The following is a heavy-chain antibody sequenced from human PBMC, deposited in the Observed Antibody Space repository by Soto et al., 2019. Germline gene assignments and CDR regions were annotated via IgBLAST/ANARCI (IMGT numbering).Heavy chain of an antibody. CDR3: ASRGHCSNGQCHPFDY. Sequence: GGSLRLSCVGSDFSLSGFYMSWVRQAPGKGLEWLSFISMSGSYKTYAASVEGRFTISRDNVKNILYLQMDSLRVEDTAVYYCASRGHCSNGQCHPFDYWGQGTQVTVYS. CDR2: ISMSGSYK. CDR1: DFSLSGFY. D-gene: IGHD2-8*01. V-gene: IGHV3-11*06. J-gene: IGHJ4*02.